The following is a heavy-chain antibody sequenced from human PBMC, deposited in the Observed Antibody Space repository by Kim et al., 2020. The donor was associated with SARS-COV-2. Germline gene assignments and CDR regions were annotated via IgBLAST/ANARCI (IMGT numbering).Heavy chain of an antibody. Sequence: ASVKVSCKASGYTFTNHYMHWVREAPGQGLEYMGLINPGDGSITYVERFQGRVSMTRDMSTSTVYMELRSLRSDDTAVYYCARDAYSSNWYFDYWGQGSLVTVSS. V-gene: IGHV1-46*01. CDR3: ARDAYSSNWYFDY. CDR2: INPGDGSI. J-gene: IGHJ4*02. CDR1: GYTFTNHY. D-gene: IGHD6-13*01.